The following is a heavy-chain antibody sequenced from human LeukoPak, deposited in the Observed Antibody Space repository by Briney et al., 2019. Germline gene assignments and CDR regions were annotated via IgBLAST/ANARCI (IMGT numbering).Heavy chain of an antibody. CDR1: GYIFTSYG. V-gene: IGHV1-18*01. D-gene: IGHD3-10*01. CDR2: ISAYNGNT. J-gene: IGHJ4*02. Sequence: ASVKVSCKASGYIFTSYGFTWVRQAPGQGLEWMGWISAYNGNTNYAQKVQGRVTMTTDTSTSTAYMELRSLRSDDTAVYYCARDSVDGSGTYYSDSPDYWGQGTLVTVSS. CDR3: ARDSVDGSGTYYSDSPDY.